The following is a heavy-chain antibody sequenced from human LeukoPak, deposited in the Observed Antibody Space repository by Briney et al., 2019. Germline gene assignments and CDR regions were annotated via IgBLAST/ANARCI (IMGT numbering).Heavy chain of an antibody. CDR1: GYSFNTYW. CDR3: ARSEKFGELSGWVDP. CDR2: IYPGDSDT. D-gene: IGHD3-10*01. J-gene: IGHJ5*02. Sequence: GESLKISCKGFGYSFNTYWIGWVRQMPGKSLEWMGVIYPGDSDTRYSPSFQGQVTISVDKSISTAYLQWSSLKASDTAMYYCARSEKFGELSGWVDPWGQGTLVTVSS. V-gene: IGHV5-51*01.